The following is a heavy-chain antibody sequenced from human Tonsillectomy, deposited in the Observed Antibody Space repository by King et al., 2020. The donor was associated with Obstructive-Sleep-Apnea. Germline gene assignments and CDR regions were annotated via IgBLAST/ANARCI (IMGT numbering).Heavy chain of an antibody. CDR2: IYSGGST. CDR1: GFTVSSNY. J-gene: IGHJ3*02. V-gene: IGHV3-66*01. D-gene: IGHD3-22*01. CDR3: ASSPIAYYYDSSGYATPPGAFDI. Sequence: VQLVESGGGLVQPGGSLRLSCAASGFTVSSNYMSWVRQAPGKGLEWVSVIYSGGSTYYADSVKGRFTISRDNSKNTLYLQMNSLRAEDTAVYYCASSPIAYYYDSSGYATPPGAFDIWGKGTMVTVSS.